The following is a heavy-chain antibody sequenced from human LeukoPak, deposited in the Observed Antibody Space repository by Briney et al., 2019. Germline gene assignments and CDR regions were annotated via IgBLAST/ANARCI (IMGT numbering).Heavy chain of an antibody. J-gene: IGHJ4*02. CDR1: GGTFSSYA. V-gene: IGHV1-69*13. D-gene: IGHD1-26*01. Sequence: ASVKVSCKASGGTFSSYAISWVRQAPGQGLEWMGGIIPIFGTANYAQKFQGRVTITADESTSTAYMELSSLRSEDTAVYYCARVPGRREYSGSYYNWGQGTLVTVSS. CDR2: IIPIFGTA. CDR3: ARVPGRREYSGSYYN.